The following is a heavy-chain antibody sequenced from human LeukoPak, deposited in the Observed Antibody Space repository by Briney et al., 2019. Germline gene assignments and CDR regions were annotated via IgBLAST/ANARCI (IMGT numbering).Heavy chain of an antibody. D-gene: IGHD3-22*01. V-gene: IGHV1-2*02. CDR3: ARTYDSSGSGFDY. CDR2: INPNSGGT. CDR1: GYTFTSYG. Sequence: ASVKVSCKASGYTFTSYGIIWVRQAPGQGLEWMGWINPNSGGTNYAQKFQGRVTMTRDTSISTAYMELSRLRSDDTAVYYCARTYDSSGSGFDYWGQGTLVTVSS. J-gene: IGHJ4*02.